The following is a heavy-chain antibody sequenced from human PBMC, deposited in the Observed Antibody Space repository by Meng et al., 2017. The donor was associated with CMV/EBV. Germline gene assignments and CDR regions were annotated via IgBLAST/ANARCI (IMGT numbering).Heavy chain of an antibody. CDR3: ARGGNWFDP. J-gene: IGHJ5*02. Sequence: QGRLRQWGAGRSTPLESLSLTCAVHGVSFSGYYLRWIRQPPGKGLEWIGEINQSRSTNYHPSLKSRVTISVDTSKNQFSLKLGSVTAADTAVYYCARGGNWFDPWGQGTLVTVSS. V-gene: IGHV4-34*01. CDR1: GVSFSGYY. CDR2: INQSRST.